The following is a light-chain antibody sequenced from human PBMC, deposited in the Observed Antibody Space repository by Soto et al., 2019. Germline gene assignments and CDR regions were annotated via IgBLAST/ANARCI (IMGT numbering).Light chain of an antibody. J-gene: IGLJ1*01. CDR2: EVT. V-gene: IGLV2-8*01. CDR3: RSYAGINKLYV. Sequence: QSALTQPPSASGSPGQSVTISCTGTSSDVGGYDYVSWYQQHPGKAPKLMIYEVTKRPSGVPDRFSGSKSGNTASLTVSGLQAEDEADYYCRSYAGINKLYVFGTGTKVTFL. CDR1: SSDVGGYDY.